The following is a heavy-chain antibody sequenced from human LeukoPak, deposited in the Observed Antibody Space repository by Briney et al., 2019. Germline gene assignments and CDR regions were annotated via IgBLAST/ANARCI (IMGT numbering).Heavy chain of an antibody. CDR2: IYHSGST. CDR1: GGSISSGGYS. D-gene: IGHD3-10*01. Sequence: PSETLSLTCAVSGGSISSGGYSWSWIRQPPGKGLEWIGDIYHSGSTYYNPSLKSRVTISVDRSKNQFSLKLSSVTAADTAVYYCARGLRNITMVRGVIMDLNWFDPWGQGTLVTVSS. CDR3: ARGLRNITMVRGVIMDLNWFDP. J-gene: IGHJ5*02. V-gene: IGHV4-30-2*01.